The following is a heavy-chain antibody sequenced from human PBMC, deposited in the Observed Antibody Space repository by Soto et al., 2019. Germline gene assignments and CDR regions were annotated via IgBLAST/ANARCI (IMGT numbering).Heavy chain of an antibody. CDR1: GFTFSSYG. D-gene: IGHD5-18*01. Sequence: QVQLVESGGGVVQPGRSLRLPCAASGFTFSSYGMHWVRQAPGKGLEWVAVIWYDGSNKYYADSVKGRFTISRDNSKNTLYLQMNILRAEDTAVYYCAREYPAWDTAMVNYFDYWGQGTLVTVSS. V-gene: IGHV3-33*01. J-gene: IGHJ4*02. CDR3: AREYPAWDTAMVNYFDY. CDR2: IWYDGSNK.